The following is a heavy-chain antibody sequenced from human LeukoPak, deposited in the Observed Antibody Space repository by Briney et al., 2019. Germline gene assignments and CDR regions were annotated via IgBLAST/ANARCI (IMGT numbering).Heavy chain of an antibody. D-gene: IGHD3-22*01. V-gene: IGHV3-30*04. Sequence: GGSLRLSCAASGFTFTTYALHWVRQAPGKGLEWVALISSDGTNKYYADSVKGRFTISRDNYQDTVFLQMNSLRAEDTALYYCAREDGGYYQYFDSGGQGTLVTVSS. CDR1: GFTFTTYA. CDR2: ISSDGTNK. J-gene: IGHJ4*02. CDR3: AREDGGYYQYFDS.